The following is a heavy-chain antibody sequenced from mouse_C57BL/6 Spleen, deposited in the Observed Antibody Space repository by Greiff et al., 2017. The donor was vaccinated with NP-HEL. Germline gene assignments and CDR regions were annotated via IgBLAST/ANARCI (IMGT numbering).Heavy chain of an antibody. CDR3: ARYLGAFFDY. D-gene: IGHD3-3*01. Sequence: EVQRVESGGGLVQPGGSLSLSCAASGFTFTDYYMSWVRQPPGKALEWLGFIRNKANGYTTEYSASVKGRFTISRDNSQSILYLQMNALRAEDSATYYCARYLGAFFDYWGQGTTLTVSS. CDR1: GFTFTDYY. V-gene: IGHV7-3*01. J-gene: IGHJ2*01. CDR2: IRNKANGYTT.